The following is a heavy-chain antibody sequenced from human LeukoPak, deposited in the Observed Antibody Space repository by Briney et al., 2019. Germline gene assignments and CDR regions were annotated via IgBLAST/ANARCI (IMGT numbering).Heavy chain of an antibody. Sequence: SETLSLTCTVSGGSISSGSYYWSWIRQPPGKGLEWIGYIYYSGSTDYNPSLKSRVTISVDTSKNQFSLKLSSVTAADTAVYYCARAHRYGYTLFDYWGQGTLVTVSS. CDR2: IYYSGST. J-gene: IGHJ4*02. D-gene: IGHD5-18*01. CDR3: ARAHRYGYTLFDY. V-gene: IGHV4-61*01. CDR1: GGSISSGSYY.